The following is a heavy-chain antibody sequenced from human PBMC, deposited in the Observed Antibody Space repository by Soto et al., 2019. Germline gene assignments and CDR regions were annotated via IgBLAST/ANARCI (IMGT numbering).Heavy chain of an antibody. Sequence: QVQLPEAGPGIGRPLGALSVHLAVPGGSLSKSHWWRLVRQSPGKGLEWIGEISHSGITNYNPSLKSRVTISGDKSKNQLSLKLTSVTAADTAVYYCARVRYDRSGFDHWGQGTLVSVSS. CDR1: GGSLSKSHW. D-gene: IGHD3-22*01. CDR2: ISHSGIT. J-gene: IGHJ4*02. V-gene: IGHV4-4*02. CDR3: ARVRYDRSGFDH.